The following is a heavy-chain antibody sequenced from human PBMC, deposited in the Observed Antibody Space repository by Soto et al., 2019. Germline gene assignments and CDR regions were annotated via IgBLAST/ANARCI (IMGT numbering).Heavy chain of an antibody. CDR1: GGSISSGGYN. J-gene: IGHJ4*02. Sequence: QVQLQESGPGLVKPSQTLSLTCTVSGGSISSGGYNWSWIRQHPGKGLEWIGYIYYSGSTYYNPSLKSRVTISIDTSKNQFSLKLSSVTAANTAVYYCANTRVGYYDSSGYPQAHFDYWGQGTLVTVSS. D-gene: IGHD3-22*01. CDR2: IYYSGST. CDR3: ANTRVGYYDSSGYPQAHFDY. V-gene: IGHV4-31*03.